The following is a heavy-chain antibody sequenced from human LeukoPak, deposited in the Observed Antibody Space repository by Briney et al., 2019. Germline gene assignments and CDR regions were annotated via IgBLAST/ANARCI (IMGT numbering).Heavy chain of an antibody. CDR3: ARIDSSGYSYYFDY. Sequence: GGSLRLSCAASGFTFSSYSMNWVRQAPGKGLEWLSYISSSSSPIYYADSVKGRFTISRDNSKNTLYLQMNSLRAEDTAVYYCARIDSSGYSYYFDYWGQGTLVTVSS. V-gene: IGHV3-48*01. D-gene: IGHD3-22*01. CDR2: ISSSSSPI. J-gene: IGHJ4*02. CDR1: GFTFSSYS.